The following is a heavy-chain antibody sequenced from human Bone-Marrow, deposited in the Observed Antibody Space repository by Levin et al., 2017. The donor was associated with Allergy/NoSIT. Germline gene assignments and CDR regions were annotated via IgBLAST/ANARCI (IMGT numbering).Heavy chain of an antibody. D-gene: IGHD3-3*01. J-gene: IGHJ4*02. CDR1: GFPFSSYA. Sequence: LSLTCAASGFPFSSYAMHWVRQAPGKGLEWVAVISYDGSNKYYADSVKGRFTISRDNSKNTLYLQMNSLRAEDTAVYYCARDMRVDFWSGYRSSYFDYWGQGTLVTVSS. CDR3: ARDMRVDFWSGYRSSYFDY. CDR2: ISYDGSNK. V-gene: IGHV3-30-3*01.